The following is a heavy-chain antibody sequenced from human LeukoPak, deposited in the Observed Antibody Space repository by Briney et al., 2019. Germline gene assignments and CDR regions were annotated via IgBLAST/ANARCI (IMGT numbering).Heavy chain of an antibody. D-gene: IGHD6-13*01. Sequence: SETLSLTCTVSRGSISSYYWSWIRQPPGKGLEWIGYIYYSGSTNYNPSLKSRVTISVDTSKNQFSLKLSSVTAADTAVYYCARASGSSRYGSFYFDYWGQGTLVTVSS. J-gene: IGHJ4*02. CDR2: IYYSGST. V-gene: IGHV4-59*01. CDR1: RGSISSYY. CDR3: ARASGSSRYGSFYFDY.